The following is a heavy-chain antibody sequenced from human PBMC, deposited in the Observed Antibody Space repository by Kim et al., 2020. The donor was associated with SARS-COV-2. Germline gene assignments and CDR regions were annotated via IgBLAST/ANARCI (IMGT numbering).Heavy chain of an antibody. CDR3: ARLFLTSFWFDP. CDR2: ISSSGSTI. D-gene: IGHD2-21*01. V-gene: IGHV3-48*03. J-gene: IGHJ5*02. CDR1: GFTFSSYE. Sequence: GGSLRLSCAASGFTFSSYEMNWVRQGPGKGLEWVSYISSSGSTIYYADSVKGRFTISRDNAKNSLYLQMNSLRAEDTAIYYCARLFLTSFWFDPWGQGT.